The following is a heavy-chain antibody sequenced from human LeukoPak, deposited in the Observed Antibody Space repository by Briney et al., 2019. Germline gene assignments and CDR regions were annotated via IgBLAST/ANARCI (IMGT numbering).Heavy chain of an antibody. CDR1: GGSFSGYY. CDR2: INHSGST. V-gene: IGHV4-34*01. J-gene: IGHJ2*01. CDR3: ARLSSYYDSESFDL. D-gene: IGHD3-22*01. Sequence: SETLSLTCAVYGGSFSGYYWSWIRQPPGKGLEWIGEINHSGSTNYNPSLKSRVTISVDTSKNQFSLKLSSVTAADTAVYYCARLSSYYDSESFDLWGRGTLVTISS.